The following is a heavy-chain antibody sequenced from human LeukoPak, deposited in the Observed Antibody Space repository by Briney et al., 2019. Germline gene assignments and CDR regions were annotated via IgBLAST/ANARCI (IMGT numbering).Heavy chain of an antibody. CDR1: GFVFSSFE. V-gene: IGHV3-48*03. J-gene: IGHJ4*02. D-gene: IGHD5-12*01. Sequence: GGSLRLSCAGSGFVFSSFEMNWVRQAPGKGLEWVSYIGRSGDNVYYADSVKGRFTISRDNAKNSLYLQMNSLREEDTALYYCARGTTINNFDYWGQGTLVTVSS. CDR3: ARGTTINNFDY. CDR2: IGRSGDNV.